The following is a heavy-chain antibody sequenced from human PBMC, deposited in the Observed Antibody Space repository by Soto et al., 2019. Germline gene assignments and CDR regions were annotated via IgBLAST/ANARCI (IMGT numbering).Heavy chain of an antibody. CDR2: LNPNSGDT. CDR1: GYTFSSYD. D-gene: IGHD6-19*01. Sequence: ASVKVSCKASGYTFSSYDINWVRQATGQGLEWMGWLNPNSGDTGYAQKFQGRVTLTRNTSINTSYIELSSLTSDDTAVYYCATSGGGWYLYWG. CDR3: ATSGGGWYLY. J-gene: IGHJ4*01. V-gene: IGHV1-8*01.